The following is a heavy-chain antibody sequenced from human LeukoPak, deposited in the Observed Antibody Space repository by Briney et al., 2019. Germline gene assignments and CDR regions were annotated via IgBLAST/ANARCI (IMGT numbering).Heavy chain of an antibody. Sequence: PSETLSLTCTVSGDSISSYSWSWIRQPPRKGLEWIGYIYHSGSTNYNPSLKSRVTISVDTSNNQLSLKLSSVTAADTAVYYCARVKGSGWSYYMDVWDKGTTVTVSS. CDR2: IYHSGST. J-gene: IGHJ6*03. CDR1: GDSISSYS. D-gene: IGHD6-19*01. CDR3: ARVKGSGWSYYMDV. V-gene: IGHV4-59*01.